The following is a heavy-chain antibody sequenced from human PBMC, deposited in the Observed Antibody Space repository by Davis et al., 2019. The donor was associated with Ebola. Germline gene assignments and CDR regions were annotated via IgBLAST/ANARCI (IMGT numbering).Heavy chain of an antibody. V-gene: IGHV1-18*01. CDR1: GYTFTSYD. D-gene: IGHD1-1*01. Sequence: ASVKVSCKASGYTFTSYDISWVRQAPGQGLEWMGWISAYNGNTNYAQKLQGRVTMTTDTSTSTAYMELSRLRSDDTAVYYCARLVGGTGGYGMDVWGQGTTVTVSS. CDR3: ARLVGGTGGYGMDV. CDR2: ISAYNGNT. J-gene: IGHJ6*02.